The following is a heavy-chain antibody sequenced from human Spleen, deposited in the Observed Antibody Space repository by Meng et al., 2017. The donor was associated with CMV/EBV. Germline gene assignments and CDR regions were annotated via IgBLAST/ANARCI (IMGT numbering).Heavy chain of an antibody. CDR2: INPNSGGT. J-gene: IGHJ6*02. V-gene: IGHV1-2*02. CDR3: ARDYGRSYYDFWSGYYTSGMDV. D-gene: IGHD3-3*01. Sequence: ASVKVSCKASGYTFTGYYMHWVRQAPGQGLEWMGWINPNSGGTNYAQKFQGRVTMTRDTSISTAYMELNRLRSDDTAVYYCARDYGRSYYDFWSGYYTSGMDVWGQGTTVTVSS. CDR1: GYTFTGYY.